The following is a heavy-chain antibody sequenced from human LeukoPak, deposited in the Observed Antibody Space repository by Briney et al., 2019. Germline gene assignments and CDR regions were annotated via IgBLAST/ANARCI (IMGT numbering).Heavy chain of an antibody. J-gene: IGHJ6*02. CDR1: GITLSNYG. Sequence: PGGSLRLSCAVSGITLSNYGMSWVRQAPGKGLEWVAGLGGSGGTTNYADSVKGRFTISRDNSKNTLYLQMNSLRAEDTAVYYCAILYSSSWYGYYYYYGMDVWGQGTTVTVSS. CDR2: LGGSGGTT. V-gene: IGHV3-23*01. CDR3: AILYSSSWYGYYYYYGMDV. D-gene: IGHD6-13*01.